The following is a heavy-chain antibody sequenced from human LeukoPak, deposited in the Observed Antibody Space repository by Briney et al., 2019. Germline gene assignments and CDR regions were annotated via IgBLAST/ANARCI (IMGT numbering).Heavy chain of an antibody. V-gene: IGHV4-59*09. CDR3: ARGKPYDSSGYYPTPYYFDY. D-gene: IGHD3-22*01. J-gene: IGHJ4*02. Sequence: STNYTPSLKSRVTISVDTSKNQLSLKLSSVTAADTAVYYCARGKPYDSSGYYPTPYYFDYWGQGTLVTVSS. CDR2: ST.